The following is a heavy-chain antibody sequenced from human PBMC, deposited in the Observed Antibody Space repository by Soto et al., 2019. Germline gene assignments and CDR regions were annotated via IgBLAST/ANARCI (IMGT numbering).Heavy chain of an antibody. CDR3: ARGSVGATPVDAFDI. V-gene: IGHV1-69*01. Sequence: KVSCKASGGTFSSYAISWVRQAPGQGLEWMGGIIPIFGTANYAQKFQGRVTITADESTSTAYMELSSLRSEDTAVYYCARGSVGATPVDAFDIWGQGTMVTVSS. CDR1: GGTFSSYA. CDR2: IIPIFGTA. D-gene: IGHD1-26*01. J-gene: IGHJ3*02.